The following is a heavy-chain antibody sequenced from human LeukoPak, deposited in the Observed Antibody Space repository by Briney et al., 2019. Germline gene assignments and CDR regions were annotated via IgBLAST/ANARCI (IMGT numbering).Heavy chain of an antibody. V-gene: IGHV1-2*02. J-gene: IGHJ4*02. D-gene: IGHD3-22*01. CDR3: ARGRHFDSDGYYAAFYFDH. CDR2: INPDSGST. Sequence: ASVKVSCEASVYSFIGYYMHWVRPAPGQGLEWMGWINPDSGSTRFAQEFEGSLIMTRDTSISTAYMKLSSLRSDDTAIYYCARGRHFDSDGYYAAFYFDHWGQGTLVTVSS. CDR1: VYSFIGYY.